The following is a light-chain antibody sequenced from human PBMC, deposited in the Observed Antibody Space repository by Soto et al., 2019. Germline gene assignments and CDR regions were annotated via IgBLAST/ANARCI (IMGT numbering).Light chain of an antibody. J-gene: IGKJ4*01. CDR2: CAS. CDR3: PKYGRSPLT. CDR1: QSVSSSY. Sequence: EIVLTQSPGTLSLSAGERATLSCRASQSVSSSYLAWYQQKPGQAPRLLIYCASSRAAGIPDRSSGSASGTDFTLTISRLEPEDFAVYYCPKYGRSPLTVGGVTKGETK. V-gene: IGKV3-20*01.